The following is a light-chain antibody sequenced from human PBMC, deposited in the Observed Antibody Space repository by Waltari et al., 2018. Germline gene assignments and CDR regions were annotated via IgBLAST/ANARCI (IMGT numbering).Light chain of an antibody. CDR1: QSVCRS. V-gene: IGKV3-20*01. Sequence: EIVLTQSPGTLSLFPGERATLSCRASQSVCRSLAWYQQKPGQAPRLLIYDASSRATGIPDRFSGSGSGTDFSLTITRLEPEDFAVYVCQHYVRLPVTFGQGTKVEIK. CDR3: QHYVRLPVT. CDR2: DAS. J-gene: IGKJ1*01.